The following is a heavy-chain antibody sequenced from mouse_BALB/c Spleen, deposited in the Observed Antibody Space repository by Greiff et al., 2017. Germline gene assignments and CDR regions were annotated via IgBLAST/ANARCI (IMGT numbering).Heavy chain of an antibody. CDR3: ARQGVRYWFAY. Sequence: EVQVVESGGGLVQPGGSLKLSCAASGFTFSSYTMSWVRQTPEKRLEWVGCISNGGGSTNYPHTLKGRVTISRDNAKNPLYMQVSSLKSEDTAMYYCARQGVRYWFAYWGQGTLVTVSA. CDR1: GFTFSSYT. V-gene: IGHV5-12-2*01. D-gene: IGHD2-14*01. CDR2: ISNGGGST. J-gene: IGHJ3*01.